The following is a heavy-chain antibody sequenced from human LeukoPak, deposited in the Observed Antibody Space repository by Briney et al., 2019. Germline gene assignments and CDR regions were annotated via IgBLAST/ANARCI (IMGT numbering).Heavy chain of an antibody. CDR3: AKDRTGYSYGYFLSP. CDR2: ISDSVSGGST. J-gene: IGHJ5*02. V-gene: IGHV3-23*01. D-gene: IGHD5-18*01. Sequence: GGSLRLSCAASGFTFNNYAMTWVRQAPGKGLEWVSTISDSVSGGSTYYADSVKGRFTISRDNSKNTLYLQMNSLRAEDTAVYYCAKDRTGYSYGYFLSPWGQGTLVTVSS. CDR1: GFTFNNYA.